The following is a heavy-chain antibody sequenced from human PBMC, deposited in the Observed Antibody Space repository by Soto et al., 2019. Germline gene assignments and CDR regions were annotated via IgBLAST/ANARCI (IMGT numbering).Heavy chain of an antibody. CDR1: GGSISSGGYS. Sequence: PSETLSLTCAVSGGSISSGGYSWSWIRQPPGKGLEWIGYIYHSGSTYYNPSLKSRVTISVDRSKNQFSLKLSSVTAADTAVYYCARGKEYSAFWSGYPSNWFDTWGQGTLATVSS. CDR3: ARGKEYSAFWSGYPSNWFDT. CDR2: IYHSGST. D-gene: IGHD3-3*01. J-gene: IGHJ5*02. V-gene: IGHV4-30-2*01.